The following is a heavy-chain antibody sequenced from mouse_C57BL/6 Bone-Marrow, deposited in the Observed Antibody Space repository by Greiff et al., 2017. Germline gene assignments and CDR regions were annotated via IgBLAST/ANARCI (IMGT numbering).Heavy chain of an antibody. CDR3: SEDSAVYYCAFGLYGSSPYWYFDV. Sequence: QVQLKESGPELARPWASVKISCPAFYTFSRRVHFAIRDTNYWMQWVKQRPGQGLEWIGDIYPGNGDTSYNQKFKGKATLTAYKSSSTAYMQLSSLTSEDSAVYYCAFGLYGSSPYWYFDVWGTGTTVTVSS. J-gene: IGHJ1*03. CDR1: YTFSRRVH. D-gene: IGHD1-1*01. V-gene: IGHV1-87*01. CDR2: GQGLEWIG.